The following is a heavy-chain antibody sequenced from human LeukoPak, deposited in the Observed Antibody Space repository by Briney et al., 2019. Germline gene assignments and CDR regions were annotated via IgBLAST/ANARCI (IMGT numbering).Heavy chain of an antibody. CDR2: IYTSGTT. D-gene: IGHD3-22*01. V-gene: IGHV4-4*07. CDR3: ARPNYDGSDY. Sequence: WETLSLTCTVSGGSISSYYWSWIRQPAGKGLEWIGRIYTSGTTNYNPSLKSRVTMSVDTSKNQFSLKMRSVTAADTAVYYCARPNYDGSDYWGQGTLVTVSS. CDR1: GGSISSYY. J-gene: IGHJ4*02.